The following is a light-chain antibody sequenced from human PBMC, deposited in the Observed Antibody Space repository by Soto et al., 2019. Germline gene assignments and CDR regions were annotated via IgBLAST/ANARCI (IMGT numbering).Light chain of an antibody. CDR1: QSVATN. Sequence: EIVMTQSPASLSVIPGERATLSCRASQSVATNLAWYQQRPGQAPRLLIYGASKRAIGLPARFSGSGSGTEFTLTITSLQSEDFAVYYCQQYNKWPQTLGQGTNVDI. CDR2: GAS. V-gene: IGKV3-15*01. J-gene: IGKJ1*01. CDR3: QQYNKWPQT.